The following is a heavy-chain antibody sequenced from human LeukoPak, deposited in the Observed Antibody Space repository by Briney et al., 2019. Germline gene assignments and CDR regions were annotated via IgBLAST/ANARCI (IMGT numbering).Heavy chain of an antibody. CDR1: GFTFSSYG. CDR3: ARGSGSFTGTYNMFLDS. J-gene: IGHJ4*02. Sequence: GESLRLSCAASGFTFSSYGIHWVRQAPSKGLEWVAVIWYDGSNKYYADSVKGRFTISRDNTKNTLYLQIDSLRAEDTAVYYCARGSGSFTGTYNMFLDSWGQGTLVTVSS. CDR2: IWYDGSNK. V-gene: IGHV3-33*01. D-gene: IGHD3-10*01.